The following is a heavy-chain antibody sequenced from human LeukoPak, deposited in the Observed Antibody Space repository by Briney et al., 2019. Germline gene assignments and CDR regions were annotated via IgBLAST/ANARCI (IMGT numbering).Heavy chain of an antibody. D-gene: IGHD6-13*01. CDR1: GFTFSSYW. CDR2: IKQDGSEK. J-gene: IGHJ4*02. CDR3: AKGAHGGIAAAGYY. V-gene: IGHV3-7*01. Sequence: GGSLRLSCAASGFTFSSYWMSWVRQAPGKGLEWVANIKQDGSEKYYVDSVKGRFTISRDNAKNSLYLQMNSLRAEDTAVYYCAKGAHGGIAAAGYYWGQGTLVTVSS.